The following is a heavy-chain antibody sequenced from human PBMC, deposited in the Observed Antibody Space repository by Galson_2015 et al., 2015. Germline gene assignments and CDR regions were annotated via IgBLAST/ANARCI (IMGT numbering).Heavy chain of an antibody. CDR2: ISGSGGST. D-gene: IGHD4-17*01. CDR3: AKSPLYGDYVLDY. V-gene: IGHV3-23*01. CDR1: GFTFSSYA. Sequence: SLRLSCAASGFTFSSYAMSWVRQAPGKGLEWVSAISGSGGSTYYADSVKGRFTISRDNSKNTLYLQMNSLRAEDTAVYYCAKSPLYGDYVLDYWGQGTLVTVSS. J-gene: IGHJ4*02.